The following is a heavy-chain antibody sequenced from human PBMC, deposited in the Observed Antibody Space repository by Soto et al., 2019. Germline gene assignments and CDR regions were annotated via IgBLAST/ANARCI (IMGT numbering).Heavy chain of an antibody. D-gene: IGHD3-16*02. V-gene: IGHV1-46*01. J-gene: IGHJ6*02. CDR2: INPSGGST. CDR3: ARDFFVWGSYRGYYYYGLDV. Sequence: GASVKVSCKASGYSFTSDYMHWVRQAPGQGLEWMGIINPSGGSTSYAQKFQGRVTMTRDTSTSTVYMELSSLRSEDTAVYYCARDFFVWGSYRGYYYYGLDVWGQGTTVTVSS. CDR1: GYSFTSDY.